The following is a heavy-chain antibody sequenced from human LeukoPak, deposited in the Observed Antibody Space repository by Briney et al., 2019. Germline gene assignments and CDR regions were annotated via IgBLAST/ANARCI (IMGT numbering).Heavy chain of an antibody. CDR1: GFTFSSYA. V-gene: IGHV3-23*01. D-gene: IGHD5-18*01. Sequence: GGSLRPSCAASGFTFSSYAMSWVRQAPGKGLERVSIIYKDGRTYYADSVKGRFTISRDNSRNMLYLQMNSLRAEDTAVYYCARDVNSYAHCGHWGQGTLVTVSP. J-gene: IGHJ4*02. CDR2: IIYKDGRT. CDR3: ARDVNSYAHCGH.